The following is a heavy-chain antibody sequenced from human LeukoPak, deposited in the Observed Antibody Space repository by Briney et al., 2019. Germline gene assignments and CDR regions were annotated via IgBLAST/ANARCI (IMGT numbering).Heavy chain of an antibody. CDR3: ARFGTY. J-gene: IGHJ4*02. CDR2: INPSGSA. CDR1: GGSISSSNW. Sequence: SGTLSLTCAVSGGSISSSNWWSWVRQPPGKGLEWIGEINPSGSANYNPSLKSRVTISVDTSKNQFSLKLSSVTAADTAVYYCARFGTYWGQGTLVTVSS. V-gene: IGHV4-4*02. D-gene: IGHD3-10*01.